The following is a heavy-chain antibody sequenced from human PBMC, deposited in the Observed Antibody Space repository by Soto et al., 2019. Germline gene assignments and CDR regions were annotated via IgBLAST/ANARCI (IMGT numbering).Heavy chain of an antibody. Sequence: QVQLQQWGAGLLKPSETLSLTCAVYGGSFSGYYWSWIRQPPGKGLECIGEINHSGSTNYNPSLNRRVTISVDTSKNQFSLKLSSVTAADTAVYYCARGYGYDSSRLRYWGQGTLVTVSS. V-gene: IGHV4-34*01. D-gene: IGHD3-22*01. CDR1: GGSFSGYY. J-gene: IGHJ4*02. CDR2: INHSGST. CDR3: ARGYGYDSSRLRY.